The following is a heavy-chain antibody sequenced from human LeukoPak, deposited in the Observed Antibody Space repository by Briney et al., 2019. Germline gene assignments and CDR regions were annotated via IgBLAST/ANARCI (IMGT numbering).Heavy chain of an antibody. Sequence: PGGSLRLSCAASGFTFNNYYMSWIRRAPGKGLEWISYISISGYSTYYADSVKGRFTISRDNAKNLLYLQMNNLRPEDTAFYYCARRYDFWSGYYGWFDPWGQRTLGTVSS. V-gene: IGHV3-11*04. CDR3: ARRYDFWSGYYGWFDP. D-gene: IGHD3-3*01. CDR1: GFTFNNYY. J-gene: IGHJ5*02. CDR2: ISISGYST.